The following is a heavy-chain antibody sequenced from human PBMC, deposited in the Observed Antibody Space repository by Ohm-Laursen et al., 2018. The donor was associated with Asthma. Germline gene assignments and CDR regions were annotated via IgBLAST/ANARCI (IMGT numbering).Heavy chain of an antibody. J-gene: IGHJ3*02. D-gene: IGHD1-26*01. Sequence: SLRLSCTASGFTFDDYAMHWVRQAPGKGLEWVSGISWNSGSIGYADSVKGRFTISRDNAKNSLYLQMNSLRAEDTALYYCAKDSQLLRAFDIWGQGTMVTVSS. CDR1: GFTFDDYA. CDR2: ISWNSGSI. V-gene: IGHV3-9*01. CDR3: AKDSQLLRAFDI.